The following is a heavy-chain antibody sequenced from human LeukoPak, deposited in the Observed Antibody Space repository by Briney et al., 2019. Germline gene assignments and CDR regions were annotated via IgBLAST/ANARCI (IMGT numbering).Heavy chain of an antibody. CDR2: IIPILGIA. CDR3: ARDGYYGSGSYYFSWFDP. J-gene: IGHJ5*01. Sequence: TSVKVSCKASGGTFSSYAISWVRQAPGQGLEWMGRIIPILGIANYAQKFQGRVTITADKSTSTAYMELSSLRSEDTAVYYCARDGYYGSGSYYFSWFDPWGPGTTVTVSS. V-gene: IGHV1-69*04. CDR1: GGTFSSYA. D-gene: IGHD3-10*01.